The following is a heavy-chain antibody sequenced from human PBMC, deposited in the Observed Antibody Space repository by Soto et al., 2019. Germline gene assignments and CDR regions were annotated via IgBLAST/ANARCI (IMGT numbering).Heavy chain of an antibody. V-gene: IGHV4-61*01. CDR3: ARIGWGGDS. Sequence: SETLSLTCSVSGGPVRTGSYHWSWIRQPPGKGLEWIGFIPNNGSPDYNPSLKSRVVVSIDRSKNQFSLKVNSVTAADTAVYFCARIGWGGDSWGQGTLVTVSS. D-gene: IGHD7-27*01. CDR1: GGPVRTGSYH. J-gene: IGHJ4*02. CDR2: IPNNGSP.